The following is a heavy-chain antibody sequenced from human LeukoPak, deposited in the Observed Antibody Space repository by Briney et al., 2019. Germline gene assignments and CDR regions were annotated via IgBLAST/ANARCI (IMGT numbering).Heavy chain of an antibody. CDR1: GYTLTELS. D-gene: IGHD3-10*01. V-gene: IGHV1-24*01. CDR3: ATPPDSYGSGSYYR. J-gene: IGHJ4*02. CDR2: FDPEDGET. Sequence: ASVKVSCKVSGYTLTELSMHWVRQAPGKGLEWMGGFDPEDGETVYAQKFQGRVTMTEDTSTDTAYMELSSLRSEDTAVYYCATPPDSYGSGSYYRWGQGPLVTFSS.